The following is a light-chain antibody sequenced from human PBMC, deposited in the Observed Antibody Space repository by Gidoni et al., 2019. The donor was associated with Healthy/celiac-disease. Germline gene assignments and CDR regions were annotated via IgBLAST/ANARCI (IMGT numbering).Light chain of an antibody. CDR1: QSISSY. CDR3: QQRYSMWT. J-gene: IGKJ1*01. Sequence: FHITPSPSSLSASVGDRVTIPCRASQSISSYLNSYHQKPGKAPKLLIDAAYSLQSGVPSRFSGRGSGTDVTLTISRLQPEDLATYYCQQRYSMWTFGQGTKVETK. CDR2: AAY. V-gene: IGKV1-39*01.